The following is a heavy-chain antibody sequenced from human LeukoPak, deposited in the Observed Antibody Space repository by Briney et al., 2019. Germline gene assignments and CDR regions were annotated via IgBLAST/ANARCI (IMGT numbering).Heavy chain of an antibody. CDR3: ASTDTYYYDSSGYFSY. CDR1: GGSISSSSHY. Sequence: SETLSLTCTVSGGSISSSSHYWGWIRQPPGKGLEWIGSIYYSGSTYYNPSLKSRVTISVDTSKNQFSLKLSSVTAADTAVYYCASTDTYYYDSSGYFSYWGQGTLVTVSS. D-gene: IGHD3-22*01. CDR2: IYYSGST. J-gene: IGHJ4*02. V-gene: IGHV4-39*07.